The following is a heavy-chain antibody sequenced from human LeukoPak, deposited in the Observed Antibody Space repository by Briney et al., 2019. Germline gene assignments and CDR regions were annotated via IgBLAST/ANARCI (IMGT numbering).Heavy chain of an antibody. J-gene: IGHJ5*02. CDR3: ARIPYPDT. CDR2: INHSGST. CDR1: GGSISSYY. Sequence: PSETLSLTCTVSGGSISSYYWSWIRQPPGKGLEWIGEINHSGSTNYNPSLKSRVTISVDTSKNQFSLKLSSVTAADTAVYYCARIPYPDTWGQGTLVTVSS. V-gene: IGHV4-34*01. D-gene: IGHD2-2*02.